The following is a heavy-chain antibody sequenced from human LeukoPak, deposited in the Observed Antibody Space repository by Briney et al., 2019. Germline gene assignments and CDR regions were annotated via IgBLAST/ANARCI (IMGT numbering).Heavy chain of an antibody. CDR3: ARVTPAATMEMDV. CDR2: ISYDGSNK. V-gene: IGHV3-30-3*01. D-gene: IGHD2-2*01. J-gene: IGHJ6*02. Sequence: GGSLRLSCAASGFTFSSYAMHWVRQAPGKGLEWVAVISYDGSNKYYADSVKGRFTISRDNSKNTLYLQMNSLRAEDTAVYYCARVTPAATMEMDVWGQGTTVTVSS. CDR1: GFTFSSYA.